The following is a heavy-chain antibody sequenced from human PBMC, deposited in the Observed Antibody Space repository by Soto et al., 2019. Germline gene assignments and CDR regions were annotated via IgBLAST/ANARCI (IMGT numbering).Heavy chain of an antibody. CDR3: TRSLIIAATGQY. V-gene: IGHV3-15*07. CDR2: IKDRSFGATA. J-gene: IGHJ4*02. Sequence: GGSLRLSCAASGFSFSDTWMNWVRQAPGKGLEWVGRIKDRSFGATADYAAPVRGRFTISRDDSKNTLFLQMNGLKTEDTGLYFCTRSLIIAATGQYWGPGTLVTVSS. D-gene: IGHD2-15*01. CDR1: GFSFSDTW.